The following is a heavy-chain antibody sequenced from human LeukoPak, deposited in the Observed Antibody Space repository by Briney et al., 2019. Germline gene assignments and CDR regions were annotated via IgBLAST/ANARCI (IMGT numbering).Heavy chain of an antibody. Sequence: GGSLRLSCAVSGFTFDDYTMHWVRHAPGKSLEWVSLISWDGGSTYYADSVKGRFTISRDNSKNSLYLQMNSLRTEDTALYYCAKGQYYYDSSGYYYGHWGQGTTVTVSS. V-gene: IGHV3-43*01. CDR2: ISWDGGST. CDR1: GFTFDDYT. CDR3: AKGQYYYDSSGYYYGH. D-gene: IGHD3-22*01. J-gene: IGHJ3*01.